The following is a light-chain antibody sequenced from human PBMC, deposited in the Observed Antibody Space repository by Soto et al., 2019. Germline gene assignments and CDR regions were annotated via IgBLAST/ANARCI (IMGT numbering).Light chain of an antibody. V-gene: IGKV3-15*01. CDR1: QSISSS. CDR2: DVS. J-gene: IGKJ1*01. CDR3: QQYDHWPPAT. Sequence: EIVMTQSPATLSMSPGERVTLSFRASQSISSSLAWYQQKRGQAPRLLMYDVSTRATGVPARFSGSGSGTEFTLTISSLQSEDFALYYCQQYDHWPPATFGQGTKVDIK.